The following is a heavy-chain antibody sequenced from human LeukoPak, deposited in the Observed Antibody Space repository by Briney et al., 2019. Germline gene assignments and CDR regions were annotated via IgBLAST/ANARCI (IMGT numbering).Heavy chain of an antibody. Sequence: PGGSLRLSCAASGFTFSSYAMHWVRQAPGKGLEWVAVISYDGSNKYYADSVKGRFTISRDNSKNTLYLQMNSLRAEDTAVYYCARAVLRFDYWAQGPLVTVSP. CDR1: GFTFSSYA. J-gene: IGHJ4*02. D-gene: IGHD2-15*01. CDR2: ISYDGSNK. CDR3: ARAVLRFDY. V-gene: IGHV3-30-3*01.